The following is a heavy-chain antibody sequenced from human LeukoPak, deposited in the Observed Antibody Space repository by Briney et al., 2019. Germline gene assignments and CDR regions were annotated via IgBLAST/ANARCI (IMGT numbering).Heavy chain of an antibody. Sequence: GGSLRLSCAASGFTFSSYAMSWVRQAPGKGLEWVSAISGSGGSTYYADSVKGRFTISRDNSKNTLYLQMNSLRAEDTAVYYCAKSVALAYCGGDCSPDPWGQGTLVTVSS. CDR1: GFTFSSYA. CDR3: AKSVALAYCGGDCSPDP. V-gene: IGHV3-23*01. D-gene: IGHD2-21*02. J-gene: IGHJ5*02. CDR2: ISGSGGST.